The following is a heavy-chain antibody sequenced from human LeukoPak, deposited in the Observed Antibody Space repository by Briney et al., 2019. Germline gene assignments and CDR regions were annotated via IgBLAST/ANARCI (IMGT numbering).Heavy chain of an antibody. CDR2: ISGSGGST. V-gene: IGHV3-23*01. CDR3: AKAEYYDILTGYYDLDY. CDR1: GFTFSSYA. D-gene: IGHD3-9*01. Sequence: PGGSLRLSCAASGFTFSSYAMSWVRQAPGKGLEWVSAISGSGGSTYYADSVKGRFTISRDNSKNTLYLQMNSLRAEDTAVYYCAKAEYYDILTGYYDLDYWGQGTLVTVSS. J-gene: IGHJ4*02.